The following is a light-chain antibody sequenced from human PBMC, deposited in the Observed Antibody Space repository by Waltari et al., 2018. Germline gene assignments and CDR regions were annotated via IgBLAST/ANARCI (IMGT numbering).Light chain of an antibody. J-gene: IGLJ2*01. CDR3: CSYTTSNTFV. CDR1: SSDVGSYNF. CDR2: EAT. V-gene: IGLV2-23*02. Sequence: QSALTQPASVSGSPGQSITISCTGTSSDVGSYNFVTWYQQHPGKAPKLMIYEATKRPAGVSNRFSGSKSGNTASLTISGLQAEDEADYYCCSYTTSNTFVFGGGTKLTVL.